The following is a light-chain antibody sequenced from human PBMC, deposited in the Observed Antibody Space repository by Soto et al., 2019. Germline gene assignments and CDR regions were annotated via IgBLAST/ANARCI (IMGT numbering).Light chain of an antibody. V-gene: IGKV1-12*01. Sequence: DIPMTQSPSSGSASVGDRVNITGRASQGISNWLAWYRKKPGKDPDLLISSASSLQSGVPSRFSGSGSGTDFNLTISRLQTEDFATYYCQQLNSYTVTFGGGTKLDI. J-gene: IGKJ4*01. CDR2: SAS. CDR3: QQLNSYTVT. CDR1: QGISNW.